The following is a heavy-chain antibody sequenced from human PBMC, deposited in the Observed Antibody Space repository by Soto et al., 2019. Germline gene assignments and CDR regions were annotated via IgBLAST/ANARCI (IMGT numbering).Heavy chain of an antibody. D-gene: IGHD6-13*01. CDR3: ARDQRIAAAGTGFDP. CDR2: TYYSGST. Sequence: SETLSLTCTVSGGSISSGGYYWSWIRQHPGKGLEWIGYTYYSGSTYYNPSLKSRVTISVDTSKNQFPLKLSSVTAADTAVYYCARDQRIAAAGTGFDPWGQGTLVTVSS. V-gene: IGHV4-31*03. J-gene: IGHJ5*02. CDR1: GGSISSGGYY.